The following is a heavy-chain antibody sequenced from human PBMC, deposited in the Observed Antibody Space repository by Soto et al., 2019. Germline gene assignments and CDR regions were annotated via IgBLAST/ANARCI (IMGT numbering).Heavy chain of an antibody. V-gene: IGHV5-51*01. CDR3: ARHGSGDYDCWFDP. CDR2: IYPGDSDT. CDR1: GYTFYNYW. Sequence: PGESLKISCKASGYTFYNYWIGWVRQMPGKGLEWMGIIYPGDSDTRYSPSFEGQVTISADKSISTAYLQWSSLKASDTAMYYCARHGSGDYDCWFDPWGQGTLVTVSS. J-gene: IGHJ5*02. D-gene: IGHD4-17*01.